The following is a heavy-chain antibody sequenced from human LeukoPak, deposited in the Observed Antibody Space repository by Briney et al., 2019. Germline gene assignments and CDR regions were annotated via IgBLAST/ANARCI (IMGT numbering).Heavy chain of an antibody. CDR2: IYYSGNT. V-gene: IGHV4-39*01. Sequence: SETLSLTCTVSGGSMSSSSYYWGWIRQPPGKGLEWIGSIYYSGNTYYNPSLKSRVTTSVDTSKNQFSLKLSSVTAADTAVYYCARHFSSVYQYFDYWGQGTLVTVSS. CDR3: ARHFSSVYQYFDY. J-gene: IGHJ4*02. CDR1: GGSMSSSSYY. D-gene: IGHD3-22*01.